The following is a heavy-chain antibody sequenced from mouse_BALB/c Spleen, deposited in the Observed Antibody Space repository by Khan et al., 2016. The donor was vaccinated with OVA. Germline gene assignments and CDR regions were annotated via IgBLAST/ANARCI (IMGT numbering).Heavy chain of an antibody. CDR1: GYSITSGYF. CDR3: ARGGSSGPAWFAY. D-gene: IGHD3-1*01. CDR2: IRYDGDS. V-gene: IGHV3-6*01. Sequence: VQLKESGPGLVKPSQSLSLTCSVTGYSITSGYFWNWIRQFPGNKLEWMGYIRYDGDSNYNPSLTNRISITRDPSKNQFFLKLNSVTPEDTATFYCARGGSSGPAWFAYWGQGTLVTVSP. J-gene: IGHJ3*01.